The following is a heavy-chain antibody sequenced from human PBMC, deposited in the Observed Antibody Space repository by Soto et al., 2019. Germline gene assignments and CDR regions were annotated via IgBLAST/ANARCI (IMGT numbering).Heavy chain of an antibody. V-gene: IGHV3-30-3*01. CDR3: ARSRNGAVPDWINF. J-gene: IGHJ4*02. Sequence: GGSLRLSWAASGFTFSRYAMHWVRQAPGEGLEWVAVISRDGSSKYYGDSVKGRFTVSRDNSNNTLYLSMTSLRPDDTAVFYCARSRNGAVPDWINFWGQGKLVTVSS. D-gene: IGHD2-8*01. CDR1: GFTFSRYA. CDR2: ISRDGSSK.